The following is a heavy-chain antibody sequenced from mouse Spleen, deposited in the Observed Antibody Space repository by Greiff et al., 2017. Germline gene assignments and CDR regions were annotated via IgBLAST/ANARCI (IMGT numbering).Heavy chain of an antibody. D-gene: IGHD2-2*01. CDR1: GYTFTSYG. J-gene: IGHJ3*01. CDR2: IYPRSGNT. V-gene: IGHV1-81*01. Sequence: VQLVESGAELARPGASVKLSCKASGYTFTSYGISWVKQRTGQGLEWIGEIYPRSGNTYYNEKFKGKATLTADKSSSTAYMELRSLTSEDSAVYFCARGVRWFPFAYWGQGTLVTVSA. CDR3: ARGVRWFPFAY.